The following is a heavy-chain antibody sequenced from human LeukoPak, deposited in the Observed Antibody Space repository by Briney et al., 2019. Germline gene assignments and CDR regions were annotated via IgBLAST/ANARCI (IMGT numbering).Heavy chain of an antibody. V-gene: IGHV3-30-3*01. Sequence: PGGSLRLSCAASGFTLSSYAMHWVRQAPGKGLEWVAVISYDGSNKYHADSVKGRFTISRDNSKNTLYLQMNSLRIEDTAVYYCVRVPEYSSSSGDFDFWGQGTLVTVSS. CDR3: VRVPEYSSSSGDFDF. D-gene: IGHD6-6*01. CDR1: GFTLSSYA. J-gene: IGHJ4*02. CDR2: ISYDGSNK.